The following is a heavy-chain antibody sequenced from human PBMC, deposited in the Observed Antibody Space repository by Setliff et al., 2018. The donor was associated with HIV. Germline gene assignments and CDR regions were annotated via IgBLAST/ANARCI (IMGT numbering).Heavy chain of an antibody. CDR2: IRTNARGGAT. D-gene: IGHD3-9*01. Sequence: PAGSLRLSCAASGFTFGDYAMSWVRQAPGKGLEWVGFIRTNARGGATEYAASGKGRFTISRDDSKSIAYLQMSSLKIEDTAVYYCTRDHRFVDRYPDWWGQGTLVTVSS. CDR1: GFTFGDYA. V-gene: IGHV3-49*04. J-gene: IGHJ4*02. CDR3: TRDHRFVDRYPDW.